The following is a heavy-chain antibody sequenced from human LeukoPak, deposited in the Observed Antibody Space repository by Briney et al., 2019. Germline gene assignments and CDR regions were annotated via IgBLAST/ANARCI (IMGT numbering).Heavy chain of an antibody. CDR1: GFTFDDYA. CDR2: ITWNSYSM. Sequence: GGSLRLSCAASGFTFDDYATHWVRQAPGKGLEWVSGITWNSYSMGYADSVKGRFTITRDNAKNSLFLQMNSLRADDVALYYCAKSVGATTGGFDYWGQGTLVTVSS. J-gene: IGHJ4*02. V-gene: IGHV3-9*03. D-gene: IGHD1-26*01. CDR3: AKSVGATTGGFDY.